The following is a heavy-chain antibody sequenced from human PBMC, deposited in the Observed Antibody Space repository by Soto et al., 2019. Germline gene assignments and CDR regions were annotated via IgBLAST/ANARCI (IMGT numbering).Heavy chain of an antibody. CDR1: GGSISSYY. CDR2: IYYSRST. Sequence: QVQLQESGPGLVKPSETLSLTCTVSGGSISSYYWSWIRQPPGKGLEWIGYIYYSRSTNYNPSLKSRVTISVDTSKNQFSLKLSSVTAADTAVYYCARTAYGDKRSYWYFDLWGRGTLVTVSS. CDR3: ARTAYGDKRSYWYFDL. J-gene: IGHJ2*01. V-gene: IGHV4-59*08. D-gene: IGHD4-17*01.